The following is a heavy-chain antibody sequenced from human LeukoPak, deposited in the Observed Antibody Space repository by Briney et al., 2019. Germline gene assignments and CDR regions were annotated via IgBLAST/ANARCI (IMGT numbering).Heavy chain of an antibody. V-gene: IGHV4-30-4*01. D-gene: IGHD6-13*01. CDR3: ARRGYSSQFDP. CDR2: IYYSGST. J-gene: IGHJ5*02. Sequence: SETLSLTSTVSGGSISSGDYYWSWIRQPPGKGLEWIGYIYYSGSTYYNPSLKSRVTISVDTSKNQLSLKLSSVTAADTAVYYCARRGYSSQFDPWGQGTLVTVSS. CDR1: GGSISSGDYY.